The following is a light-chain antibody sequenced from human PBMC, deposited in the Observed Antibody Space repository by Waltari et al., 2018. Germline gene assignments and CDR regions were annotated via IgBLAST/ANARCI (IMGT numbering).Light chain of an antibody. CDR2: KDS. Sequence: SYELTQPPSVSVSPGQTARITCSGDAFPNQYAYCYQQKPGQATGVVIYKDSERPSGIPEQFSGSTSGTTVTLAISGVQAEDEADYYCQSTDSSGTSVVFGGGTKLTVL. V-gene: IGLV3-25*03. J-gene: IGLJ2*01. CDR3: QSTDSSGTSVV. CDR1: AFPNQY.